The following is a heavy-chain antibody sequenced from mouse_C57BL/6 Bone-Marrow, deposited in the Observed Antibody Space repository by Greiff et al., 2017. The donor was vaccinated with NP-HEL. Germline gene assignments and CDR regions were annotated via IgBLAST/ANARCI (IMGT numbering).Heavy chain of an antibody. CDR2: IDPSDSYT. J-gene: IGHJ3*01. Sequence: QVQLQQPGAELVMPGASVKLSCKASGYTFTSYWMHWVKQRPGQGLEWIGEIDPSDSYTNYNQKFKGKSTLTVDKSSSTAYMQLSSLTSEDSAVYYCATSIYYGYDWFAYWGQGTLVTVSA. CDR1: GYTFTSYW. CDR3: ATSIYYGYDWFAY. D-gene: IGHD2-2*01. V-gene: IGHV1-69*01.